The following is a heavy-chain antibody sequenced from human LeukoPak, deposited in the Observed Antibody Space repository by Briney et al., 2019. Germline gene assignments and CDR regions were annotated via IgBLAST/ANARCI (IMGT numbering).Heavy chain of an antibody. D-gene: IGHD5-24*01. CDR1: GFTFSSYA. J-gene: IGHJ4*02. CDR3: ARGEMVTTTGPFDY. V-gene: IGHV3-30*04. CDR2: ISYDGSNK. Sequence: GRSLRLSCAASGFTFSSYAMHWVRQAPGKGLEWVAVISYDGSNKYYADSVKGRFTISRDNSKNTLYLQMNSLRAEDTAVYYCARGEMVTTTGPFDYWGQGTLVTVSS.